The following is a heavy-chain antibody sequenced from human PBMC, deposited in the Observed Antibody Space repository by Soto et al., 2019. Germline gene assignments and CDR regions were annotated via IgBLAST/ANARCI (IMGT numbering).Heavy chain of an antibody. J-gene: IGHJ4*02. CDR3: AKLETSNTDY. D-gene: IGHD4-4*01. CDR2: ISPGSRYP. V-gene: IGHV3-11*03. Sequence: GSLRLSCAGSGFTFGDSYMSWIRQAPGKGLEWLSYISPGSRYPAYADSVKGRFTISRDNAKRSLYLQMNSLRAEDTAVYYCAKLETSNTDYWGQGTLVTVSS. CDR1: GFTFGDSY.